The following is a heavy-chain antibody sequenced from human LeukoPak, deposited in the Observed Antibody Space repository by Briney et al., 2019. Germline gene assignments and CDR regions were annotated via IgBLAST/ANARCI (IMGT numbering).Heavy chain of an antibody. D-gene: IGHD5-18*01. CDR2: ISSTSSYI. CDR3: ARGENTAMVGDY. Sequence: PGGSLRLSCAGSGFTFNNYNMNWVRQAPGKGLEWVSSISSTSSYIYYADSLKGRFTISRDNAKNSLYLQMNSLRAEDTAVYYCARGENTAMVGDYWGQGTLVTVSS. CDR1: GFTFNNYN. V-gene: IGHV3-21*01. J-gene: IGHJ4*02.